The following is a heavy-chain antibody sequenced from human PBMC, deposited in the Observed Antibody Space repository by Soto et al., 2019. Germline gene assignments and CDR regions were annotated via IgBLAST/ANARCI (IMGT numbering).Heavy chain of an antibody. J-gene: IGHJ4*02. CDR1: GGTFISYA. CDR3: ARSIAVAGTFDY. CDR2: IIPIFGTA. D-gene: IGHD6-19*01. V-gene: IGHV1-69*13. Sequence: ASVKVSFKAAGGTFISYAISWVRQAPGQGLEWMGGIIPIFGTANYAQKFQGRVTITADESTSTAYMELSSLRSEDTAVYYCARSIAVAGTFDYWGQGTLVTVSS.